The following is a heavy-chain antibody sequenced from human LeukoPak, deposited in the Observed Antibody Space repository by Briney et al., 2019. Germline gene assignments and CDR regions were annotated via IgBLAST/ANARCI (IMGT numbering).Heavy chain of an antibody. CDR1: GGSIRRYY. J-gene: IGHJ5*02. CDR2: IYYNGST. V-gene: IGHV4-59*01. CDR3: ARGGYSGYAFDR. Sequence: SETLSLTCTVSGGSIRRYYWSWIRQPPGKGLEWIGNIYYNGSTNYKPSLKSRVTISVHTSKNQFSLNLRSLTAADTAVYYCARGGYSGYAFDRWGQGTRVTVSS. D-gene: IGHD5-12*01.